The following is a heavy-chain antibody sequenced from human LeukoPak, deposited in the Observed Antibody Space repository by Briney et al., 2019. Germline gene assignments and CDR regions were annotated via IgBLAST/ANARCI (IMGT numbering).Heavy chain of an antibody. CDR1: GGSFSGYH. D-gene: IGHD2-8*01. V-gene: IGHV4-34*01. CDR3: ATDGYCTNGVCVY. CDR2: TNHSGST. J-gene: IGHJ4*02. Sequence: SETLSLTCAVYGGSFSGYHWSWIRQPPGKGLEWMGETNHSGSTNYNPSLKSRVTISVDTSKNQFSLKLSSVTAADTAVYYCATDGYCTNGVCVYWGQGTLVTVSS.